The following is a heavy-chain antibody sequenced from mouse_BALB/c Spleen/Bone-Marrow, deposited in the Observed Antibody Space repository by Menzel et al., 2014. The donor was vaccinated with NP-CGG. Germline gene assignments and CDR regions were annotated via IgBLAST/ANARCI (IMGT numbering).Heavy chain of an antibody. CDR1: GYTFTSYY. Sequence: QVQLQQSGPELVKPGASVKMSCKAPGYTFTSYYIHWVKQRPGQGLEWIGWIYPGDGSTKYNEKFKGKTTLTADKSSSTAYMLLSSLTSEDSAIYFCARRQLGLFYAMDYWGQGTSVTVSS. CDR3: ARRQLGLFYAMDY. D-gene: IGHD3-2*01. J-gene: IGHJ4*01. CDR2: IYPGDGST. V-gene: IGHV1S56*01.